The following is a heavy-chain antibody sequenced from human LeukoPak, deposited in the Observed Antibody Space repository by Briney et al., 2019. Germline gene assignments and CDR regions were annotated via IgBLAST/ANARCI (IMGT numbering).Heavy chain of an antibody. V-gene: IGHV1-2*02. Sequence: ASVKVSCKASGYTFTGYYMHWGRQAPGQGLECMGWINPNSGGTKYAQKFQGRVTMTRDTSISTAYMELSRLRSDDTAVYYCARGSLRGYSYGYGYWGQGTLVTVSS. CDR2: INPNSGGT. CDR3: ARGSLRGYSYGYGY. J-gene: IGHJ4*02. D-gene: IGHD5-18*01. CDR1: GYTFTGYY.